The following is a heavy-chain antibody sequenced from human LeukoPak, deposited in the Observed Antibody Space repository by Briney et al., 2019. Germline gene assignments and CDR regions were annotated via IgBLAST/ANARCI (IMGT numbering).Heavy chain of an antibody. J-gene: IGHJ4*02. D-gene: IGHD3-3*01. V-gene: IGHV3-7*01. CDR1: GFTFSTYW. CDR2: IKQDGSGK. Sequence: PGGSLRLSYAASGFTFSTYWMSWVRQAPGKGLEWVAMIKQDGSGKYYVGSVKGRFTISRDNAKNSLYLQMNSLRAEDTAVYYCARALGDFWSGYPSEVDYWGQGTLVTVSS. CDR3: ARALGDFWSGYPSEVDY.